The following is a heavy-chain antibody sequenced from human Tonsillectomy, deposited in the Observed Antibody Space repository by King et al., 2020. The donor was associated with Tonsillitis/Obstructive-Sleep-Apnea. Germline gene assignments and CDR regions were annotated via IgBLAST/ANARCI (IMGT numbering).Heavy chain of an antibody. CDR1: GFTFSSYS. J-gene: IGHJ5*02. CDR3: ARDPDNWNYVYWFDP. Sequence: EVQLVESGGGLVKPGGSLRLSCAASGFTFSSYSMNWVRQAPGKGLEWVSSISSSSSYIYYADSVKGRFTIARDNAKNSLYLQMNSLRAEDTAVYYCARDPDNWNYVYWFDPWGQGTLVTVSS. CDR2: ISSSSSYI. V-gene: IGHV3-21*01. D-gene: IGHD1-7*01.